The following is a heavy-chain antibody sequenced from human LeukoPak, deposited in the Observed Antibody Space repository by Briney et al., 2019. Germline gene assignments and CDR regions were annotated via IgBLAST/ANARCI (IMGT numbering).Heavy chain of an antibody. J-gene: IGHJ5*02. CDR1: GYTFTNYA. V-gene: IGHV1-2*04. CDR3: ARGREGYSSSFGRWFDP. Sequence: GASVKVSCKASGYTFTNYAMNWVRQAPGQGLEWMGWINPNSGGTNYAQKFQGWVTMTRDTSISTAYMELSRLRSDDTAVYYCARGREGYSSSFGRWFDPWGQGTLVTVSS. D-gene: IGHD6-6*01. CDR2: INPNSGGT.